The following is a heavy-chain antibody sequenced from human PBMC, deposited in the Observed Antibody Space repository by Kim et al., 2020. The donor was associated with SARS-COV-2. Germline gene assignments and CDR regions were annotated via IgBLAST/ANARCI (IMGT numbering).Heavy chain of an antibody. V-gene: IGHV2-70*01. CDR3: ARTQIPIAAAGSGYYYYGMDV. CDR1: GFSLSTSGMC. Sequence: SGPTLVNPTQTLTLTCTFSGFSLSTSGMCVSWIRQPPGKALEWLALIDWDDDKYYSTSLKTRLTISKETSKNQVVLTMTNMDPVDTATYYCARTQIPIAAAGSGYYYYGMDVWGQGTTVTVSS. J-gene: IGHJ6*02. CDR2: IDWDDDK. D-gene: IGHD6-13*01.